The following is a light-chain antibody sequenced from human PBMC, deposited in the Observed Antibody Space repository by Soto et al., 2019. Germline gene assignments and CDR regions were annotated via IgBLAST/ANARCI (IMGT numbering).Light chain of an antibody. CDR2: GAS. V-gene: IGKV3-15*01. CDR3: QQYNNWPQT. J-gene: IGKJ1*01. Sequence: IVKKQSPATLSVSPGGRATLYCTASQSVSSNLAWYQQKPSQTPKPLIYGASTRATGIPARFSGSGSGTEFTLTISSLQSEDFAVYYCQQYNNWPQTFGQGTKVEIK. CDR1: QSVSSN.